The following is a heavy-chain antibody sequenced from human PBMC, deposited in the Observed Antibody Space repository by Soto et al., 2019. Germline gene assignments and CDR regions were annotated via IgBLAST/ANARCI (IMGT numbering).Heavy chain of an antibody. Sequence: SETLSLTCTVSSGSISSGGYYWSWIRQHPGKGLEWIGYIYYSGSTYYNPSLKSRVTISVDTSKNQFSLKLSSVTAADTAVYYCARAPGIAVAENWFDPWGQGTLVTVSS. CDR2: IYYSGST. CDR3: ARAPGIAVAENWFDP. CDR1: SGSISSGGYY. V-gene: IGHV4-31*03. J-gene: IGHJ5*02. D-gene: IGHD6-19*01.